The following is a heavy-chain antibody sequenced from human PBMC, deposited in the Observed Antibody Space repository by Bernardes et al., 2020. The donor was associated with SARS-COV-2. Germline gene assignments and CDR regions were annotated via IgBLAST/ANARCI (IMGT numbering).Heavy chain of an antibody. Sequence: SLRPSCTASGFPFSSSAMHWVRQAPGKGPEWVAVISNDGSIKYYTDSVKGRFTISRDNSKNTLYLLMNSLRTDDTAVYYCTRGLELELITWFDYWGQGTLVTVSS. CDR2: ISNDGSIK. D-gene: IGHD1-7*01. J-gene: IGHJ4*02. V-gene: IGHV3-30-3*01. CDR1: GFPFSSSA. CDR3: TRGLELELITWFDY.